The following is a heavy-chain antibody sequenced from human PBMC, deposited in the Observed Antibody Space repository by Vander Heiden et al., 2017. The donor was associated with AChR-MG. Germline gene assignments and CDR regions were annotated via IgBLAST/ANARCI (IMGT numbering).Heavy chain of an antibody. CDR3: ARIAYGDYSWVYYYYGMDV. D-gene: IGHD4-17*01. CDR1: GCPISSSSYQ. Sequence: QLQPQVSVPGLVKPSETLSLTCTFSGCPISSSSYQWGWIRQPPGKGLGWIGSIYYSGSTYYNPTLKSRVTISVETSKNQFSLKLSSVTAADTAVYYCARIAYGDYSWVYYYYGMDVWGQGTTVTVSS. J-gene: IGHJ6*02. V-gene: IGHV4-39*01. CDR2: IYYSGST.